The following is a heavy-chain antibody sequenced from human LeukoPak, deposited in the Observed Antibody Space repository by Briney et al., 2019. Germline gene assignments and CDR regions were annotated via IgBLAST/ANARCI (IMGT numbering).Heavy chain of an antibody. CDR3: ARAALSTNDAFDI. V-gene: IGHV4-59*01. D-gene: IGHD2-8*01. CDR1: GGSISSYY. CDR2: IYYRGST. J-gene: IGHJ3*02. Sequence: SETLSLTCTVSGGSISSYYWSWIRQPPGKGLEWIGYIYYRGSTNYNPSLKSRVTISVDTSKNQFSLKLSSVTAADTAVYYCARAALSTNDAFDIWGQGTMVTVSS.